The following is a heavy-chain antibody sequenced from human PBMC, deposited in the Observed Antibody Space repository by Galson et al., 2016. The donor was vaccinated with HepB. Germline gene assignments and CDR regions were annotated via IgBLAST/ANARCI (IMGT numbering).Heavy chain of an antibody. V-gene: IGHV3-43*01. J-gene: IGHJ4*02. CDR1: GFVFDEYT. D-gene: IGHD3-10*01. CDR2: ISWDGGST. CDR3: AKDRSRELPGPIDH. Sequence: CASSGFVFDEYTMYWVRQRPGKGLEFVSLISWDGGSTYYGDPVRGRFSTSRDNTKNSLHLQMNSLRPEDTAFYYCAKDRSRELPGPIDHWGQGALVIVSS.